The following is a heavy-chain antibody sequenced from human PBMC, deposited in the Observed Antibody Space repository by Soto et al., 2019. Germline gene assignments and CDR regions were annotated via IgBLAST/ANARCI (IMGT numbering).Heavy chain of an antibody. V-gene: IGHV1-3*01. CDR2: INAGNGNT. CDR1: GYTFTSYA. J-gene: IGHJ4*02. Sequence: GASVKVSCKASGYTFTSYAMHWVRQAPGQRLEWMGWINAGNGNTKYSQKFQGRVTITRDTSASTAYMELSSLRSEDTAVYYCARDHGAIVVVTATPSGPHYFDYWGQGTLVTVS. CDR3: ARDHGAIVVVTATPSGPHYFDY. D-gene: IGHD2-21*02.